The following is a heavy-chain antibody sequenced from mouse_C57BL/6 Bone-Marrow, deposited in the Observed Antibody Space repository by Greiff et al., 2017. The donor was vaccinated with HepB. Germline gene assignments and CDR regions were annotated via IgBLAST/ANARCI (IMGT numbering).Heavy chain of an antibody. CDR2: IYPGSGNT. Sequence: VQLQESGAELVRPGASVKLSCKASGYTFTDYYINWVKQRPGQGLEWIARIYPGSGNTYYNEKFKGKATLTAEKSSSTAYMQLSSLTSEDSAVYFCARNEGLLFAYWGQGTLVTVSA. CDR1: GYTFTDYY. J-gene: IGHJ3*01. V-gene: IGHV1-76*01. CDR3: ARNEGLLFAY.